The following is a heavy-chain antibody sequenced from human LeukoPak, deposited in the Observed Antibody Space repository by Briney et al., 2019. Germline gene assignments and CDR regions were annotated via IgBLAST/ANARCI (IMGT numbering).Heavy chain of an antibody. CDR2: INPSGGST. Sequence: ASVKDTRMACGCTFTRYYMHWVRQAPSRGREGMGIINPSGGSTSYAQKFQGRVTMTRDTSTSTVYMELSSLRSEDTAVYYCARGVGYGGNSIDYWGQGTLVTVSS. J-gene: IGHJ4*02. V-gene: IGHV1-46*01. CDR3: ARGVGYGGNSIDY. CDR1: GCTFTRYY. D-gene: IGHD4-23*01.